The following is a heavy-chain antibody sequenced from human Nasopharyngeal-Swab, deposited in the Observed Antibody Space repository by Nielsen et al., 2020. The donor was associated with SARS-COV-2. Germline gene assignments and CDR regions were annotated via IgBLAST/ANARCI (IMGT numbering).Heavy chain of an antibody. D-gene: IGHD6-6*01. V-gene: IGHV3-11*05. CDR1: GFTFSEYY. Sequence: GGSLRLSCAASGFTFSEYYMSWIRQAPGKGLEWVSYISSSSSYTNYADSVKGRFTISRDNAKNSLYLQMNSLRAEDTAVYYCARVRSSSSFVYWYFDLWGRGTLVTVSS. CDR2: ISSSSSYT. CDR3: ARVRSSSSFVYWYFDL. J-gene: IGHJ2*01.